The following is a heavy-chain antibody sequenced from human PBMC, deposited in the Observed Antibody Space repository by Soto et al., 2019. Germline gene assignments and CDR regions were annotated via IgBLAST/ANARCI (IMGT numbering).Heavy chain of an antibody. V-gene: IGHV4-34*01. J-gene: IGHJ3*02. CDR2: INHSGST. CDR3: AGTSYYDFWSGYYRRGMTFDI. Sequence: SETLSLTCAVYGGSFSGYYWSWIRQPPGKGLEWIGEINHSGSTNYNPSLKSRVTISVDTSKNQFSLKLSSVTAADTAVYYCAGTSYYDFWSGYYRRGMTFDIWGQGTMVTVSS. CDR1: GGSFSGYY. D-gene: IGHD3-3*01.